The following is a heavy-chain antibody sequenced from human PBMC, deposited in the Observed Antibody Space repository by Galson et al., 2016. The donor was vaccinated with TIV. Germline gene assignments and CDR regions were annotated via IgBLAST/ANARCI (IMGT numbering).Heavy chain of an antibody. D-gene: IGHD3-16*01. V-gene: IGHV3-30-3*01. J-gene: IGHJ3*02. Sequence: SLRLSCAASGFAFSRYSIHWVRQAPGKGLEWVAVISYDGSSKYYADSVKGRFTISRDNSKSTLYLQMNSLGPEDTAIYYCARTLPVYSYGDIDVSDIWGQGTMVTVSS. CDR2: ISYDGSSK. CDR1: GFAFSRYS. CDR3: ARTLPVYSYGDIDVSDI.